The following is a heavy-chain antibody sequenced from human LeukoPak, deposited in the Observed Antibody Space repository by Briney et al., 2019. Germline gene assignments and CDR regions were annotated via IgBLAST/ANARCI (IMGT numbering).Heavy chain of an antibody. CDR2: IREDGSDK. CDR3: ARAVTSTEGY. CDR1: GFTFSTYW. V-gene: IGHV3-7*03. Sequence: GGSLRPSCAASGFTFSTYWMTWVSQAQGQGLEWVASIREDGSDKYHVDSVKGRFTISRDNAQKSLYLEMNSLRVEDTAVYYCARAVTSTEGYWGHGTLVTVSS. J-gene: IGHJ4*01.